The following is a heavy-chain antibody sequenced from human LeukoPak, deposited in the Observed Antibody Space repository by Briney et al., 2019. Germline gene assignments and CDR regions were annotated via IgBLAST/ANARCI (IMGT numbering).Heavy chain of an antibody. J-gene: IGHJ6*02. CDR3: ARGYDIDV. CDR1: GGSISSGDYY. CDR2: IYYSGST. V-gene: IGHV4-30-4*01. Sequence: SQTLSLTCTVSGGSISSGDYYWSWIRQPPGKGLEWIGYIYYSGSTYYNPSLKSRATISLDTSKNQFSLKLTSVTAADTALFFCARGYDIDVWGQGTTVTVSS.